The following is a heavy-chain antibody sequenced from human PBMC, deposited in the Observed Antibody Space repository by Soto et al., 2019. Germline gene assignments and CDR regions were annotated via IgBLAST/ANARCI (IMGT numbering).Heavy chain of an antibody. Sequence: PGGSLRLSCSASGFTFSTYAMQWVRQAPGKGLEYVSSITSNGVGTYYADSAKGRFTISRDNSKNTLYLQMSSLRVEDTAVYYCGRAPGGGFTDYGGRGPLVPVSS. V-gene: IGHV3-64D*08. D-gene: IGHD3-10*01. J-gene: IGHJ4*02. CDR3: GRAPGGGFTDY. CDR2: ITSNGVGT. CDR1: GFTFSTYA.